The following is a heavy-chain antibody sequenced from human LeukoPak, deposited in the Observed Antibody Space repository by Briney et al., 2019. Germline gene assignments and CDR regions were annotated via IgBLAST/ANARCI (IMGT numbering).Heavy chain of an antibody. D-gene: IGHD1-1*01. V-gene: IGHV4-59*01. CDR3: ARVSWFPGTSYYYMDV. CDR1: GGSISSYY. CDR2: IYYSGTT. J-gene: IGHJ6*03. Sequence: SETLSLTCTVSGGSISSYYWSWIRQPPGKGLDCIGYIYYSGTTNYSPSLKSRVTISLDTSKNQFSLKLTSVTAADTAVYYCARVSWFPGTSYYYMDVWGKGTTVTVSS.